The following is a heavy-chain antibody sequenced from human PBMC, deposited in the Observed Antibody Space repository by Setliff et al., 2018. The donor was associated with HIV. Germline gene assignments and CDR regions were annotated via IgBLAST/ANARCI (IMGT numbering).Heavy chain of an antibody. J-gene: IGHJ4*02. D-gene: IGHD1-7*01. V-gene: IGHV4-4*09. Sequence: LSLTCTVSGGSISNYYWSWIRQPPGKGLEWIGYIYSTGYTNYHPSLKTRATISLDTSKSQFSLRLTSVTATDTAIYYCARHPREEPQRNYKFDSWGQGTLVTVLL. CDR2: IYSTGYT. CDR3: ARHPREEPQRNYKFDS. CDR1: GGSISNYY.